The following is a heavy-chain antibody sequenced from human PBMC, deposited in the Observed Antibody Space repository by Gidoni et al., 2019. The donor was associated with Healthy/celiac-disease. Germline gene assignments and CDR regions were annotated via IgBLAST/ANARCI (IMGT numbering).Heavy chain of an antibody. CDR1: GVTFSSYS. CDR3: ARDYCSGGSCHQLPYYFDY. V-gene: IGHV3-21*01. D-gene: IGHD2-15*01. Sequence: EVQLVESGGGLVKPGGSLRLSCAASGVTFSSYSMNWVRQAPGKGLEWVSSISSSSSYIYYADSVKGRFTISRDNAKNSLYLQMNSLRAEDTAVYYCARDYCSGGSCHQLPYYFDYWGQGTLVTVSS. J-gene: IGHJ4*02. CDR2: ISSSSSYI.